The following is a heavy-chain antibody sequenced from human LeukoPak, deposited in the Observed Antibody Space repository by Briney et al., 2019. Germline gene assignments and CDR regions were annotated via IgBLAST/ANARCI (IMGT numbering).Heavy chain of an antibody. D-gene: IGHD6-19*01. CDR3: ARSDSSGWLNWFDP. J-gene: IGHJ5*02. CDR1: GFSLSTSGMC. Sequence: SGPTLVNPTQTLTLTCTFSGFSLSTSGMCVSWIRQPPGKALEWLARIDWDDDKYYSTSLKTRLTISKDTSKNQMVLTMTNMDPVDTATYYCARSDSSGWLNWFDPWGQGTLVTVSS. V-gene: IGHV2-70*11. CDR2: IDWDDDK.